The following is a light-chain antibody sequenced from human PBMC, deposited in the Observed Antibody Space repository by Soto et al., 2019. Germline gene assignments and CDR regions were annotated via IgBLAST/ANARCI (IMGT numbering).Light chain of an antibody. CDR1: QSVTRN. J-gene: IGKJ1*01. CDR2: DAS. CDR3: LQYYNWPRT. Sequence: DILMTQSPATLSVSPGDRATLSCRAGQSVTRNFAWYQQKSGQAPRLLIYDASIRATGVPARFSGTGSETDFTLTISGLQSEDFTVYSCLQYYNWPRTFGQGTKVDI. V-gene: IGKV3-15*01.